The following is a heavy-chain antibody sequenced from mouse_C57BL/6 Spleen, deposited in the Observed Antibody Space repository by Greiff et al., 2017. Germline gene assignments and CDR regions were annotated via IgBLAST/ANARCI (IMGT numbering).Heavy chain of an antibody. V-gene: IGHV14-1*01. CDR2: IDPEDGDT. Sequence: VQLQQSGAELVRPGASVKLSCTASGFNIKDYYMHWVKQRPEQGLEWIGRIDPEDGDTEYAPKFQGKAIMTADTSSNTAYLQLSSLTSEDTAVYYCTQGFAYWGQGTLVTVSA. J-gene: IGHJ3*01. CDR1: GFNIKDYY. CDR3: TQGFAY.